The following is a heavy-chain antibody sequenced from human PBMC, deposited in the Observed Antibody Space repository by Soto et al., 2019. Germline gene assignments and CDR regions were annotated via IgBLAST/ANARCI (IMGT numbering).Heavy chain of an antibody. CDR1: GFTFGTYS. J-gene: IGHJ4*02. CDR2: IYGNGGGT. CDR3: AKDVRPDGYWDLDY. V-gene: IGHV3-23*01. D-gene: IGHD5-12*01. Sequence: SGGSLRLSCAASGFTFGTYSMNWVRQAPGKGLEWVSGIYGNGGGTFYADSVKGRFTISRDNSRNTLYLQMNSLRAEDTAVYYCAKDVRPDGYWDLDYWGQGTPVTVSS.